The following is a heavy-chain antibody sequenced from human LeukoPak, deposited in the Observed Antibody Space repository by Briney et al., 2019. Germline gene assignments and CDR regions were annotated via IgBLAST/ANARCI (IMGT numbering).Heavy chain of an antibody. J-gene: IGHJ5*02. CDR2: IIPIFGTA. CDR3: ARVALLSEGGTYWFDP. Sequence: GASVKVSCKASGGTFSSYAISWVRQAPGQGLEWMGGIIPIFGTANYAQKFQGRVTITTDESTSTAYMELSSLRSEDTAVYYCARVALLSEGGTYWFDPWGQGTLVTVSS. D-gene: IGHD1-1*01. CDR1: GGTFSSYA. V-gene: IGHV1-69*05.